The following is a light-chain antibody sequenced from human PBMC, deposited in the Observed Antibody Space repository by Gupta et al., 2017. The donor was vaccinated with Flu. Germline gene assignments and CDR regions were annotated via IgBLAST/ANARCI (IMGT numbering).Light chain of an antibody. CDR1: QSVTANY. Sequence: EIFLTQSPGTLSLSPGERATLSCRASQSVTANYLAWYQQKPGQAPRLLIYGASRRATGIPDRFSGSGSGTDFTLTISRREPEDFAVYYCQQYGTAPFTFGPGTKVEIK. CDR2: GAS. CDR3: QQYGTAPFT. V-gene: IGKV3-20*01. J-gene: IGKJ3*01.